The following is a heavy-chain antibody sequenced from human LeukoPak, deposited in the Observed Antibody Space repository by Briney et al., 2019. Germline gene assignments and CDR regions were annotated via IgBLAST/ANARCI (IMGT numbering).Heavy chain of an antibody. V-gene: IGHV3-23*01. CDR3: ARVQVAVQSVFDYFDY. Sequence: GGSLRLSCAASGFTFSTYPIHWVRQAPGKGLEWVSAISGSGGSTYYADSVKGRFTISRDNSKNTLYLQMNSLRAEDTAVYFCARVQVAVQSVFDYFDYWGQGTLVTVSS. J-gene: IGHJ4*02. CDR2: ISGSGGST. D-gene: IGHD2-2*01. CDR1: GFTFSTYP.